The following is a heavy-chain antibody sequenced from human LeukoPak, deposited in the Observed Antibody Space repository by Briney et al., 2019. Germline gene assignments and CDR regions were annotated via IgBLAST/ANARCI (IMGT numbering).Heavy chain of an antibody. J-gene: IGHJ5*02. CDR2: IIPILGIA. CDR3: ARGDTAMVT. Sequence: GPSVTVSCKASGYTFTSYGISWVRQAPGQGLEWMGRIIPILGIANYAQKFQGRVTITADKSTSTAYMELSSLRSEDAAVYYCARGDTAMVTWGQGTLVTVSS. V-gene: IGHV1-69*04. D-gene: IGHD5-18*01. CDR1: GYTFTSYG.